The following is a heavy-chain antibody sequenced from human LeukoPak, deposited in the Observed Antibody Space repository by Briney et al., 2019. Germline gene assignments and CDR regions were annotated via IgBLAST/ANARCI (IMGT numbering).Heavy chain of an antibody. Sequence: TGGSLRLSCAASGFTLSSFEMNWVRQAPGKGLEWVSYISSSGRTIYYADSVKGRFTISRDNAKNSLYLQMNSLRAEDTAVYYCARDLVVATGISDYWGQGTLVTVSS. CDR2: ISSSGRTI. V-gene: IGHV3-48*03. J-gene: IGHJ4*02. D-gene: IGHD2-21*02. CDR3: ARDLVVATGISDY. CDR1: GFTLSSFE.